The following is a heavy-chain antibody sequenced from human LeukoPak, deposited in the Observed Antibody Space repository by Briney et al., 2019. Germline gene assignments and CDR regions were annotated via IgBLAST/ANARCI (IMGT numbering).Heavy chain of an antibody. CDR1: GGSISSYY. V-gene: IGHV4-59*01. CDR2: IYYSGST. D-gene: IGHD2-2*03. CDR3: ARVDIVVVPATITYYYYMDV. Sequence: KPSETLSLTCTVSGGSISSYYWSCIRQPPAKGLEWIGYIYYSGSTNYNPSLKSRVTISVDTSKNQFSLKLSSVTAADTAVYYCARVDIVVVPATITYYYYMDVWGKGTTVTVSS. J-gene: IGHJ6*03.